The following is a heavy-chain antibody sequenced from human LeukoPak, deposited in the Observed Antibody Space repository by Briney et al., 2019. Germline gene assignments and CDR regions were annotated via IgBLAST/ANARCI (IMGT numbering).Heavy chain of an antibody. V-gene: IGHV1-46*01. D-gene: IGHD2-2*02. CDR2: INPSGGST. J-gene: IGHJ6*02. CDR1: GYTFTSYY. CDR3: ARAGYCSSTSCYTVRAYYYYGMDV. Sequence: AASVKVSCKASGYTFTSYYMHWVRQAPGQGLEWMGIINPSGGSTSYAQKFQGRVTMTRDTSTSTVYMELSSLRSEDTAVYYCARAGYCSSTSCYTVRAYYYYGMDVWGQGTMVTVSS.